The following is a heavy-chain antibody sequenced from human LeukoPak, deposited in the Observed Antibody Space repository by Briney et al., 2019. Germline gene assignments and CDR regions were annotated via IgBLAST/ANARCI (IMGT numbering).Heavy chain of an antibody. D-gene: IGHD3-10*01. CDR2: ISGSGDNT. V-gene: IGHV3-23*01. J-gene: IGHJ3*02. Sequence: GGSLRLSCAASGFTFSSYVMSWVRQAPGKGLDMVSRISGSGDNTYYADSVKGRFIISRDTSRDTLLLEMNSLRAEDTAVYYCARTKRGLNDAFDMWGQGTMVTVSS. CDR1: GFTFSSYV. CDR3: ARTKRGLNDAFDM.